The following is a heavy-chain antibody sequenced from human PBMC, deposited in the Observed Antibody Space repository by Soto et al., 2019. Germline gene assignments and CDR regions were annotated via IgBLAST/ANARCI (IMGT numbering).Heavy chain of an antibody. CDR1: GFTFSSYA. J-gene: IGHJ5*02. Sequence: GGSLRLSCAASGFTFSSYAMHWVRQAPGKGLEWVAVISYDGSNKYYADSVKGRFAISRDNSKNTLYLQMNSLRAEDTAVYYCARAGCSSTSCPPGPWGQGTLVTVSS. CDR3: ARAGCSSTSCPPGP. D-gene: IGHD2-2*01. V-gene: IGHV3-30*09. CDR2: ISYDGSNK.